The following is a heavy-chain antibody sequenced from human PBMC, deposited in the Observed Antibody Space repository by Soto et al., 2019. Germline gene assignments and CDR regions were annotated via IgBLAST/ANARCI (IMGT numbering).Heavy chain of an antibody. V-gene: IGHV4-4*07. CDR2: IYTSGST. J-gene: IGHJ4*02. CDR3: ARASYDSSGYYLAYFDY. D-gene: IGHD3-22*01. Sequence: PSETLSLTCTVSGGSISSYYWSWIRQPAGKGLEWIGRIYTSGSTNYNPSLKSRVTMSVDTSKNQFSLKLSSVTAADTAVYYCARASYDSSGYYLAYFDYWGQGSLVTVSS. CDR1: GGSISSYY.